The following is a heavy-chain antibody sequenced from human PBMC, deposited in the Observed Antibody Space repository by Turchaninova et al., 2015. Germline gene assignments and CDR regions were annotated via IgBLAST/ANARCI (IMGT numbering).Heavy chain of an antibody. Sequence: AVSGFTLSNYWMHWVRQVPGKGLVWVSRINTDGRDTAYAAFVEGGFTGSRDNAKNTVFLQMCSLRAEDTAVYYCVRVADVAGSGYSDWGQGTLVTVSS. V-gene: IGHV3-74*01. CDR3: VRVADVAGSGYSD. CDR1: GFTLSNYW. J-gene: IGHJ4*02. CDR2: INTDGRDT. D-gene: IGHD5-18*01.